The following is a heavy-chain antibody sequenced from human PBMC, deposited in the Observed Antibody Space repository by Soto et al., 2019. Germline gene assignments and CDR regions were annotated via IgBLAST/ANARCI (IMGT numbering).Heavy chain of an antibody. D-gene: IGHD5-12*01. J-gene: IGHJ6*02. V-gene: IGHV1-18*04. CDR2: ISAYNGNT. Sequence: ASVKVSCQASGYTFTSYGISWVRQAPGQGLEWMGWISAYNGNTNYAQKLQGRVTMTTDTSTSTAYMELRSLRSDDTAVYYCARVYSGYGGLFYYYGMDVWGQGTTVTVSS. CDR1: GYTFTSYG. CDR3: ARVYSGYGGLFYYYGMDV.